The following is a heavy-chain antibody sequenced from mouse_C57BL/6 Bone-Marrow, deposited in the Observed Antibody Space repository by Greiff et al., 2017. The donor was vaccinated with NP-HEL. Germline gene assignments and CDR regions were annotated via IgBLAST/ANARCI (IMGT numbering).Heavy chain of an antibody. D-gene: IGHD1-1*01. J-gene: IGHJ3*01. CDR3: ARGNYYGSRAY. V-gene: IGHV5-16*01. Sequence: EVQRVESEGGLVQPGSSMKLSCTASGFTFSDYYMAWVRQFPEKGLEWVANINYDGSSTYYLDSLKSRFIISRDNAKNILYLQMSSLKSEDTATYYCARGNYYGSRAYWGQGTLVTVSA. CDR1: GFTFSDYY. CDR2: INYDGSST.